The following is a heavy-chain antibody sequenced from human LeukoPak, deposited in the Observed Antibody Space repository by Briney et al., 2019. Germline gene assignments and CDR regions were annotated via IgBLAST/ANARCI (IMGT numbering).Heavy chain of an antibody. J-gene: IGHJ4*02. CDR3: ARAYSGWYPGSGDY. D-gene: IGHD6-19*01. Sequence: GGSLRLSCAASGFTFSSYWMSWVRQAPGKGLEWVANIKQDGSEKYYVDSVKGRFTISRDNAKNSLYLQMNSLRAEDTAVYYCARAYSGWYPGSGDYWGQGTLVTVSP. V-gene: IGHV3-7*01. CDR1: GFTFSSYW. CDR2: IKQDGSEK.